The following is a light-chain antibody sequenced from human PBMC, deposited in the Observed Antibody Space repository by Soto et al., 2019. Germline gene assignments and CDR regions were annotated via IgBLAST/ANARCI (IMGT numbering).Light chain of an antibody. J-gene: IGLJ3*02. V-gene: IGLV1-40*01. CDR1: SSNIGAGYD. CDR2: GNS. Sequence: QSVLTQPPSVSGAPGQRVTISCTGSSSNIGAGYDVHWYQQLPGTAPKLLIYGNSNRTSGVPDRFTGATSGTSASLAITGLQADDEDDDYCHCYDSGGTGVFGTGTKLTVL. CDR3: HCYDSGGTGV.